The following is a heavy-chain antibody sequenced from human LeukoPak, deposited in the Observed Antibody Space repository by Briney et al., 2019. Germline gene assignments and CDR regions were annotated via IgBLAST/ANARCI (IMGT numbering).Heavy chain of an antibody. D-gene: IGHD1-1*01. CDR2: ISYSGST. CDR1: VGTISSDY. Sequence: SETLSLTCTVSVGTISSDYWSWIPQPPGKGLEWIGYISYSGSTNFNPSLKSRVTISVDTYKNQFSLKLSSQAAADSAGYYCARVLNAVTNLNWMDPWGQGTLVTVSS. V-gene: IGHV4-59*01. CDR3: ARVLNAVTNLNWMDP. J-gene: IGHJ5*02.